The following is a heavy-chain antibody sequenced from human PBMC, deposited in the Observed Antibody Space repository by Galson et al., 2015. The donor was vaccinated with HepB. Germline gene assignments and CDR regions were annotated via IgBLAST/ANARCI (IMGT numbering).Heavy chain of an antibody. J-gene: IGHJ4*02. CDR1: GLSLSTSGVG. V-gene: IGHV2-5*02. D-gene: IGHD3-10*01. CDR3: AHRPGELYGSGSYHY. CDR2: IYWDDDK. Sequence: PALVKPTQTLTLTCTFSGLSLSTSGVGVGWIRQPPGKALEWLALIYWDDDKRYSPSLKSKLTITKDTSKNQVVLTMTNMGPVDTATYYCAHRPGELYGSGSYHYWGQGTLVTVSS.